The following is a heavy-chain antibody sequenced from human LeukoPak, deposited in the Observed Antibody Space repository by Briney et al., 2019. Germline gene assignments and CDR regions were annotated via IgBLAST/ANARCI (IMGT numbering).Heavy chain of an antibody. CDR1: GFAFSSYG. CDR3: ARGARTAMAAKLISYYYGTDV. CDR2: IWYDGGNK. J-gene: IGHJ6*02. V-gene: IGHV3-33*01. D-gene: IGHD5-18*01. Sequence: GRSLRLSCAASGFAFSSYGMRWVRQAPGKGLEWVGGIWYDGGNKYYAESVKGRFTISRDNSKTTLYLQMNSMRAEDTAVYYCARGARTAMAAKLISYYYGTDVWGQGTTVTVSS.